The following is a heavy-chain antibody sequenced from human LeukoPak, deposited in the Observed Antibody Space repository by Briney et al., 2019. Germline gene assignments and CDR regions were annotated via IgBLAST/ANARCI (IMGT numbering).Heavy chain of an antibody. CDR3: AKEVIVVVIGESDAFDI. D-gene: IGHD2-21*01. CDR2: IRYDGSNK. Sequence: GGSLRLSCAAPGFTFSSYGMHWVRQAPGKGLEWVAFIRYDGSNKYYADSVKGRFTISRDNSKNTLYLQMNSLRAEDTAVYYCAKEVIVVVIGESDAFDIWGQGTMVTVSS. CDR1: GFTFSSYG. J-gene: IGHJ3*02. V-gene: IGHV3-30*02.